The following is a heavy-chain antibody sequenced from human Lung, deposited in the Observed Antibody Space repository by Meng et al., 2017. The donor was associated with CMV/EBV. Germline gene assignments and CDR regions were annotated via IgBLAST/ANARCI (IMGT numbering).Heavy chain of an antibody. Sequence: SXTXSLXCTVSGASVTYNSYYWSWIRQSPGKGLEWIGYIYVSKNTKYNPSLQSRVTMSVDTTKNQVFLKLSSVTAADTAVYYCARDRAWLGRGSFDFWGQGTVVTVSS. D-gene: IGHD3-9*01. CDR2: IYVSKNT. CDR1: GASVTYNSYY. CDR3: ARDRAWLGRGSFDF. J-gene: IGHJ3*01. V-gene: IGHV4-61*01.